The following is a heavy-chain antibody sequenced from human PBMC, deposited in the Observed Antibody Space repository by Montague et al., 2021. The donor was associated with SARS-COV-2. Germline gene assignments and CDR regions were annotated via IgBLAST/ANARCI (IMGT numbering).Heavy chain of an antibody. J-gene: IGHJ6*03. Sequence: SLRLSCAASGFIFGDYWMSWVRQAPGKGLEWVANIKLDGSEEHSVDSVKGRFTVSRDNAKNSLYLQMNSPRAEDTAVYYCARATLYMDVWGKGTTVTVSS. CDR3: ARATLYMDV. V-gene: IGHV3-7*01. CDR1: GFIFGDYW. CDR2: IKLDGSEE.